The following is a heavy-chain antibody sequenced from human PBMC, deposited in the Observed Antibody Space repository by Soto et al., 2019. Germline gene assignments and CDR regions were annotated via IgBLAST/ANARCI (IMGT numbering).Heavy chain of an antibody. J-gene: IGHJ4*02. V-gene: IGHV1-3*01. Sequence: ASVKVSCKASGYTFTSYAMHWVRQAPGQRLEWMGWINAGNGNTKYSQKFQGRFTISRDNSKNTLYLQMNSLRAEDTAVYYCAKWGSPGKFDYWGQGTLVTVSS. D-gene: IGHD1-1*01. CDR1: GYTFTSYA. CDR2: INAGNGNT. CDR3: AKWGSPGKFDY.